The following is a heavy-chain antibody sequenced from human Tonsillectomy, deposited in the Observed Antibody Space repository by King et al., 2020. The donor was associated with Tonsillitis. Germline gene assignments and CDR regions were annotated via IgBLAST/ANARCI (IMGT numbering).Heavy chain of an antibody. J-gene: IGHJ4*02. Sequence: VQLVESRGGVVQPGRSLRLSCAASGFTFNNYGMHWVRQAPGKGLEWVAFISYDGSNKYYADSMEGRFSISRDNSKNTLFLQMNSLIPEDTAVYYCAKGRVAATPWYFDYWGQGTLVTVSS. CDR1: GFTFNNYG. CDR2: ISYDGSNK. D-gene: IGHD2-15*01. V-gene: IGHV3-30*18. CDR3: AKGRVAATPWYFDY.